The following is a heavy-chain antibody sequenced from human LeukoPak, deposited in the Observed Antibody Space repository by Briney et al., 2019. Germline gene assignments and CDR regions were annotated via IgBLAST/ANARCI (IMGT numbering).Heavy chain of an antibody. CDR2: INPNSGGT. V-gene: IGHV1-2*02. D-gene: IGHD4-17*01. Sequence: ASVKVSCKPSGYTFTSYYMHGVRQAPGQRLEWMGWINPNSGGTNYAQKFQGRVTMTRDTSISTAYMELSRLRSDDTAVYYCARDYGDWGGLNYWGQGTLVTVSS. CDR1: GYTFTSYY. J-gene: IGHJ4*02. CDR3: ARDYGDWGGLNY.